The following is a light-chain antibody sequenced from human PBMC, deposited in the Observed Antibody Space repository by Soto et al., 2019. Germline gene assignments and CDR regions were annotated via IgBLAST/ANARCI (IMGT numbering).Light chain of an antibody. CDR2: GAS. CDR1: QSVSSSY. Sequence: IVLTKSPGTLSLSPGERATLSCRASQSVSSSYLAWYQQKPGQAPRLLIYGASSRATGIPDRFSGSGSGTDFTLTISRLEPEDFAVYYCQHYVTSSITFGQGTRLEI. J-gene: IGKJ5*01. V-gene: IGKV3-20*01. CDR3: QHYVTSSIT.